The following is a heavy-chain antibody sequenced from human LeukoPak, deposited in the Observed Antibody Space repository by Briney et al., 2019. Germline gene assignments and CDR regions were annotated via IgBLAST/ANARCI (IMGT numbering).Heavy chain of an antibody. CDR3: TTAYSNYDFYYFDY. D-gene: IGHD4-11*01. V-gene: IGHV3-15*01. J-gene: IGHJ4*02. CDR1: GFTFSNAW. Sequence: GGFLRLSCAASGFTFSNAWMSWVRQAPGKGLEWVGRIKSKTDGGTTDYAAPVKGRFTISRDDSKNTLYLQMNSLKTEDTAVYYCTTAYSNYDFYYFDYWGQGTLVTVSS. CDR2: IKSKTDGGTT.